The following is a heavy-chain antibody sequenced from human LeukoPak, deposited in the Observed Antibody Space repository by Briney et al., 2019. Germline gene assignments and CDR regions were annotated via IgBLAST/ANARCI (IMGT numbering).Heavy chain of an antibody. V-gene: IGHV3-33*08. CDR2: IWYDGGHK. CDR3: ARGVHSSGWYQWYFDL. D-gene: IGHD6-13*01. Sequence: GGSLRLSCAASGFTFSSYSMNWVRQAPGQGLEWVAVIWYDGGHKYYVESVRGRFTISRDNSKNTVYLQMDSLRVEDTAVYFCARGVHSSGWYQWYFDLWGRGTLVTVSS. J-gene: IGHJ2*01. CDR1: GFTFSSYS.